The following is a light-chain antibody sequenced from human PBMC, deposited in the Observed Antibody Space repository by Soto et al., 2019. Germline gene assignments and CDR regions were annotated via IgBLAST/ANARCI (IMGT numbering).Light chain of an antibody. Sequence: EIVLTQSPATLSLSPGERATLSCRASQCVGCYLAWYQQNPGQSPRPLIYDASNRATGIPARFSGSGSGTDFTLTISSLEPEDFAVYYCQQRSNWPTITFGQGTRLEIK. J-gene: IGKJ5*01. CDR3: QQRSNWPTIT. V-gene: IGKV3-11*01. CDR1: QCVGCY. CDR2: DAS.